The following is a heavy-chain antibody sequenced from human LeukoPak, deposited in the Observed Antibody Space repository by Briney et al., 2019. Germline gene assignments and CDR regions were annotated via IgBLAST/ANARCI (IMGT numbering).Heavy chain of an antibody. Sequence: SETLSLTCAVYGGSFSNYYWSWIRQPPGKRLEWIGCIYYSESATYNPSLKSRVTISLDTSKNQFFLKLSSVTAADTAVYYCARKRSFDLWGQGTLVTVSS. CDR1: GGSFSNYY. V-gene: IGHV4-59*01. CDR2: IYYSESA. CDR3: ARKRSFDL. J-gene: IGHJ4*02. D-gene: IGHD3-9*01.